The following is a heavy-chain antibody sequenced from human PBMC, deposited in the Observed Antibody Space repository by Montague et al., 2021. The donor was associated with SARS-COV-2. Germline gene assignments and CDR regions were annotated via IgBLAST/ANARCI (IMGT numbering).Heavy chain of an antibody. V-gene: IGHV4-59*02. CDR1: GDSVNRNY. CDR3: AKASRGYGGDFDS. J-gene: IGHJ4*02. CDR2: IFYSGST. Sequence: SETLSLTCSVSGDSVNRNYWSWVRQPPGKGVERLGDIFYSGSTDNPSLNSRVTMSLDTLTNHFSLILISVTAADTAVYYCAKASRGYGGDFDSWGQGTLVIVSS. D-gene: IGHD4-23*01.